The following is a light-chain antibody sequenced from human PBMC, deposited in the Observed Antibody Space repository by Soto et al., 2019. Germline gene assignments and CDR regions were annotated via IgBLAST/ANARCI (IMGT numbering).Light chain of an antibody. V-gene: IGKV3-11*01. CDR3: QQRSNWLWT. Sequence: EIVSTQSPGTMSLSPGERATLCCRASQSVSSYVAWYQQKPGQAPRLLIYDASNRATGIPARFSGSGSGTDFTLTISSLEPEDFAVYYCQQRSNWLWTFGQGTKV. CDR1: QSVSSY. CDR2: DAS. J-gene: IGKJ1*01.